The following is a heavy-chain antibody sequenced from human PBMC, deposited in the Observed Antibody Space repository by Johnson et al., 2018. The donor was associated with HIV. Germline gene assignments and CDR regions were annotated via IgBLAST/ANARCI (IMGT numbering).Heavy chain of an antibody. Sequence: QVQLVESGGGVVQPGRSLRLSCAASGFTFSSYGMHWVRQAPGKGLEWVAVISYDGSNKYYADSVKGRFTISRDNSKNTLYLQMNRRKTEDSAVYYCVRVGPTLYDAFDIWGQGTTVTVSS. CDR1: GFTFSSYG. CDR2: ISYDGSNK. V-gene: IGHV3-30*03. J-gene: IGHJ3*02. CDR3: VRVGPTLYDAFDI. D-gene: IGHD2-15*01.